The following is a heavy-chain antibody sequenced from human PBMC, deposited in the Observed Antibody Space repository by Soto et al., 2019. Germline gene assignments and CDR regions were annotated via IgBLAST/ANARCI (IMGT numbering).Heavy chain of an antibody. CDR3: AKGRAGSGWYFDY. V-gene: IGHV3-23*01. CDR1: GFTFSSYA. Sequence: SGGSLRLSCAASGFTFSSYAMSWVLQAPWKGLEWVSAISGSGGSTYYADSVKGRFTISRDNSKNTLYLQMNSLRAEDTAVYYCAKGRAGSGWYFDYWGQGTLVTVSS. J-gene: IGHJ4*02. CDR2: ISGSGGST. D-gene: IGHD6-19*01.